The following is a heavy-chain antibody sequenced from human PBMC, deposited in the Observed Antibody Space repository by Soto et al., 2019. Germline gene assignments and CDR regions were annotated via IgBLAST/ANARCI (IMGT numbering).Heavy chain of an antibody. CDR2: IYYSGST. CDR1: GGSCSGYY. Sequence: SETLSLTCAVYGGSCSGYYWSWIRQPPGKGLEWIGEIYYSGSTYYNPSLKSRVTISVDTSKNQFSLKLSSVTAADTAVYYCARDDYSYGYFDYWGQGTLVTVSS. D-gene: IGHD5-18*01. V-gene: IGHV4-34*01. J-gene: IGHJ4*02. CDR3: ARDDYSYGYFDY.